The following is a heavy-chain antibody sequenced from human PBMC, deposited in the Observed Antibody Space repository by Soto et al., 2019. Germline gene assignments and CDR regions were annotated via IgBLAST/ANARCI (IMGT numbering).Heavy chain of an antibody. V-gene: IGHV3-48*01. J-gene: IGHJ4*02. Sequence: EVQLVESGGGLVQPGGSLRLSCAASGFTFSSYSMNWVRQAPGKGLEWVSYISSSSSTIYYADSVKGRFTISRDNAKNSLYLQMNSLRAEDTAVYYCARDTLADSCGYSFDYWGQGTLVTVSS. CDR2: ISSSSSTI. CDR3: ARDTLADSCGYSFDY. CDR1: GFTFSSYS. D-gene: IGHD3-22*01.